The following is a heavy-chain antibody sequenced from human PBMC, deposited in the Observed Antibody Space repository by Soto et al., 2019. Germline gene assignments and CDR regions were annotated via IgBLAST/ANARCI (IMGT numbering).Heavy chain of an antibody. CDR3: ARDNRNSSSWSEGFDY. V-gene: IGHV4-30-2*01. J-gene: IGHJ4*02. D-gene: IGHD6-13*01. CDR2: IYHSGST. Sequence: SETLSLTCAVSGGSISSGGYSWSWIRQPPGKGLEWIGYIYHSGSTYYNPSLKSRVTISVDRSKNQFSLKLSSVTAADTAVYYCARDNRNSSSWSEGFDYWGQGTLVTVSS. CDR1: GGSISSGGYS.